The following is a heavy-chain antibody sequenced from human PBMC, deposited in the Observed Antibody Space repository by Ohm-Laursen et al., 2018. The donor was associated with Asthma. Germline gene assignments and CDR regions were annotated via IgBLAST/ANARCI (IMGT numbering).Heavy chain of an antibody. D-gene: IGHD3-3*01. J-gene: IGHJ4*02. V-gene: IGHV3-30*03. CDR3: ARDVMEWYLPAFDF. Sequence: SLRLSCSASGFTFSSYGMHWVRQAPGKGLEWVAFISYDGSYEYYADSVKGRFTISRDNSKNTLYLQMNSLRPDDTAVYYCARDVMEWYLPAFDFWGQGTLVTVSS. CDR2: ISYDGSYE. CDR1: GFTFSSYG.